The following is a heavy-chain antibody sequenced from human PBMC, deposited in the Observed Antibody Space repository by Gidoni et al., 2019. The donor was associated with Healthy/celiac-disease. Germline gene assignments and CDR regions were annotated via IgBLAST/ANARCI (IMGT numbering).Heavy chain of an antibody. CDR1: AFTFDDYA. J-gene: IGHJ4*02. Sequence: VQLVESGGGLVQHGLSLGLSCHAPAFTFDDYAIPWVRQAPGKGLEWVSGISWNSGSIGYADSVKGRFTISRDNAKNSLYLQMNSLRAEDTALYYCAKDGRSSSFDLDYWGQGTLVTVSS. V-gene: IGHV3-9*01. D-gene: IGHD6-6*01. CDR2: ISWNSGSI. CDR3: AKDGRSSSFDLDY.